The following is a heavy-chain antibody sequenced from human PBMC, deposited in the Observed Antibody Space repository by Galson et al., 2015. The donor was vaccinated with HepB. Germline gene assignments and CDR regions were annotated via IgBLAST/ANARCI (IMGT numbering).Heavy chain of an antibody. J-gene: IGHJ4*02. D-gene: IGHD6-19*01. CDR1: GDSVSTNSAA. CDR2: TYYRAKWYN. Sequence: CAISGDSVSTNSAAWNWIRQSPSRGLEWLGRTYYRAKWYNDYAVSVKSRITINPDTSKNQFSLQLNSVTPEDTAVYYCARSRAVAGSKVSDYCGQGTLVTVSA. V-gene: IGHV6-1*01. CDR3: ARSRAVAGSKVSDY.